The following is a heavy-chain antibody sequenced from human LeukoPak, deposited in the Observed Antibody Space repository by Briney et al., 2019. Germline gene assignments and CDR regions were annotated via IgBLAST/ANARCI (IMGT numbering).Heavy chain of an antibody. D-gene: IGHD5-12*01. Sequence: PGGSLRLSCAASGFTFSSYGMHWVRQAPGKGLEWVAFIRYDGSNKYYADSVKGRFTISRDNSKNTLYLQMNSLRAEDTAVYYCAVRHPYSGYDRATFDYWGQGTLVTVSS. CDR2: IRYDGSNK. V-gene: IGHV3-30*02. J-gene: IGHJ4*02. CDR3: AVRHPYSGYDRATFDY. CDR1: GFTFSSYG.